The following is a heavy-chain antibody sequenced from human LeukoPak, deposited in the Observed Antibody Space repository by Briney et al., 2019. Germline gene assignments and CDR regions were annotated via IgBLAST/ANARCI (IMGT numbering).Heavy chain of an antibody. CDR2: ISYDGSNQ. D-gene: IGHD7-27*01. CDR3: ARDLMWGFDY. CDR1: GFTFSGYG. V-gene: IGHV3-30*03. Sequence: GRSLRLSCAASGFTFSGYGMHWVRQTPGKGLEWVAVISYDGSNQYYADSVKGRFTISRDNSKDTLFLQLNSLRPEDTALYLCARDLMWGFDYWGQGTLVTVSS. J-gene: IGHJ4*02.